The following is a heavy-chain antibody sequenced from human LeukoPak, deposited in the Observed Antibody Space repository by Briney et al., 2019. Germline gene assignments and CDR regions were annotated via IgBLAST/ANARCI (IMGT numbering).Heavy chain of an antibody. CDR2: VHHSGST. J-gene: IGHJ6*03. CDR3: ARDRSGDFYHYYYYIDV. CDR1: RYAISSGYY. D-gene: IGHD4-17*01. V-gene: IGHV4-38-2*02. Sequence: SETLSLTCTVARYAISSGYYWGWIRQSPGKGLEWIGSVHHSGSTYYNPSLKSRVTISVTMSKNQYSLKLTSVTAADTAVYYCARDRSGDFYHYYYYIDVWGKGTAVTVSS.